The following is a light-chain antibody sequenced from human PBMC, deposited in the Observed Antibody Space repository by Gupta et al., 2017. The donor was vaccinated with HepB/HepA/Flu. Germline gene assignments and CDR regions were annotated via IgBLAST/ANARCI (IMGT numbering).Light chain of an antibody. CDR1: QSVVCNSENKNY. J-gene: IGKJ4*01. CDR3: QQYYSSMS. CDR2: WAS. V-gene: IGKV4-1*01. Sequence: DIVMTQSPDYLAVSLGERATINCKSSQSVVCNSENKNYLAWYQQRPGQPPNLIIYWASTREYGVADRFTGSGSGTDFTLTSSSLQAEDVAVYYWQQYYSSMSFGGGTKVEIK.